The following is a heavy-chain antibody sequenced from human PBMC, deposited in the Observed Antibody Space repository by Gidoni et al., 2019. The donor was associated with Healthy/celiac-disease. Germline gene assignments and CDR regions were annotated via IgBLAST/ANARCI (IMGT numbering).Heavy chain of an antibody. Sequence: QVQLVESGGGVVQPGRSLSISCAASGFTFGSDGMPGVRQAPGRGLAWLAVISYDGSNHYYADSVKCRFTIARDNSKNTLYLPMNSLRAEDTAVYYCAKTTNVLRYFDWSYPNDPYDYWGQGTLFTVSS. J-gene: IGHJ4*02. CDR3: AKTTNVLRYFDWSYPNDPYDY. V-gene: IGHV3-30*18. CDR2: ISYDGSNH. CDR1: GFTFGSDG. D-gene: IGHD3-9*01.